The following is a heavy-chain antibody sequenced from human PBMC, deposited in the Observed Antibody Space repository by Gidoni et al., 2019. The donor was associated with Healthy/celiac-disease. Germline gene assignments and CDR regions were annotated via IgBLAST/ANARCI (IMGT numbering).Heavy chain of an antibody. CDR1: GFTFSRYG. D-gene: IGHD3-22*01. Sequence: QVQLVESGGGVVQPGRSLRLSCAASGFTFSRYGMHWVRQAPGKGLGVVAVIWYDGSNKYYADSVKGRFTISRDNSKNTLYLQMNSLRAEDTAVYYCARDPQTYYYDSSGYYPDYWGQGTLVTVSS. J-gene: IGHJ4*02. CDR3: ARDPQTYYYDSSGYYPDY. V-gene: IGHV3-33*08. CDR2: IWYDGSNK.